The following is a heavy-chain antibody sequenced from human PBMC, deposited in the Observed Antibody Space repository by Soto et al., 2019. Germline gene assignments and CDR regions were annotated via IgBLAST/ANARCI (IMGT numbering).Heavy chain of an antibody. Sequence: QVQLQESGPGLVKPSQTLSLTCTVSGGSISTVDYWWSWIRQSPDMGLEWIGHIYDGGRTYNNPSLASRVTMSVDTSKSQLSLTLSSVSAADTAVYYCAGGPSGDKVDSWGQGTLVTVSS. CDR3: AGGPSGDKVDS. CDR2: IYDGGRT. V-gene: IGHV4-30-4*01. D-gene: IGHD7-27*01. J-gene: IGHJ4*02. CDR1: GGSISTVDYW.